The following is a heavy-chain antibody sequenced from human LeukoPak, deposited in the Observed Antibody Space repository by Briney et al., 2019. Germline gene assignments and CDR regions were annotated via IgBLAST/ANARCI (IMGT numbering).Heavy chain of an antibody. J-gene: IGHJ4*02. CDR2: IKQDGSDE. CDR3: ARARDFGSFDY. CDR1: GFPLNSYW. V-gene: IGHV3-7*01. Sequence: PGVSLRLSCAASGFPLNSYWMSWVRHAPGKGLECVANIKQDGSDEYYVDYVKGRFTISRDNAKNTPYLQMKSLRAEDTAVDYCARARDFGSFDYWGQGTLVTVSS. D-gene: IGHD5-24*01.